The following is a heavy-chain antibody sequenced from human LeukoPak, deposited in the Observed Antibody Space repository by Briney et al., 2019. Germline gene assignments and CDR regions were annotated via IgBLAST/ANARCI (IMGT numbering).Heavy chain of an antibody. CDR1: GFTFSDYY. Sequence: GGSLRLSCAASGFTFSDYYMSWIRQAPGKGLEWVSCISSSGNTIYYADSVKGRFTISRDNAKNSLYLQMNSLRAEDTAVYYCARDRVVLLWFGELFPWGQGTLVTVSS. CDR3: ARDRVVLLWFGELFP. D-gene: IGHD3-10*01. CDR2: ISSSGNTI. V-gene: IGHV3-11*04. J-gene: IGHJ5*02.